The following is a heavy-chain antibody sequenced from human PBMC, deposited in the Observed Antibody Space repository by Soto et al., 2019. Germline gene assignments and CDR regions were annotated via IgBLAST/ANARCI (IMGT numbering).Heavy chain of an antibody. CDR3: ATTVYDFWSGYYIGTDV. V-gene: IGHV5-51*01. CDR2: IYPGDSDT. Sequence: PGESLKISCKGSGYSFTSFWIGWVRQMPGKGLEWMGIIYPGDSDTRYSPSFQGQVTISADKSISTAYLQWSSLKASDTAMYYCATTVYDFWSGYYIGTDVWGQGTTVTVSS. CDR1: GYSFTSFW. D-gene: IGHD3-3*01. J-gene: IGHJ6*02.